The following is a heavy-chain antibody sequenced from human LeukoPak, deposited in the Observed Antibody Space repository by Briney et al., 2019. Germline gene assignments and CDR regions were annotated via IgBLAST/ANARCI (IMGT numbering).Heavy chain of an antibody. V-gene: IGHV3-30*04. CDR2: ISYDGSNK. J-gene: IGHJ3*02. D-gene: IGHD2-21*02. CDR1: GFTFSSYA. CDR3: ARDFRGDGDCCDAFDI. Sequence: PGGSLRLSCAASGFTFSSYAMHWVRQAPGKGLEWVAVISYDGSNKYYADSVKGRFTISRDNSKNTLYLQMNSLRAEDTAVYYCARDFRGDGDCCDAFDIWGQGTMVTVSS.